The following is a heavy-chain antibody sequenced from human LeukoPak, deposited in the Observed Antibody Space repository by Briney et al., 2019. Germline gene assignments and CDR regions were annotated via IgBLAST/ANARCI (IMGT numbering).Heavy chain of an antibody. CDR1: GGSFSGYN. Sequence: SETLSLTCAVYGGSFSGYNWTWIRQPPGQGLEWIGEISHSGITKYNPSLESRVTTSVDTSKNQFSLKLSSVTAADTAVYYCARKGVGSSWLYYYYYMDVWGKGTTVTVSS. D-gene: IGHD6-13*01. CDR3: ARKGVGSSWLYYYYYMDV. J-gene: IGHJ6*03. CDR2: ISHSGIT. V-gene: IGHV4-34*01.